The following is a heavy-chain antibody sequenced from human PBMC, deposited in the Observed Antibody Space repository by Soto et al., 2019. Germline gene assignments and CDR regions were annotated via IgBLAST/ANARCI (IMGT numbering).Heavy chain of an antibody. CDR1: GYTFTSYA. CDR2: INAGNGNT. V-gene: IGHV1-3*01. CDR3: ARDSTGYSSSWLYYYYYYMDV. Sequence: QVPLVQSGAEVKKPGASVKVSCKASGYTFTSYAMHWVRQAPGQRLEWMGWINAGNGNTKYSQKFQGRVTITRDTPASTAYMELSSLRSEDTAVYYCARDSTGYSSSWLYYYYYYMDVWGKGTTVTVSS. D-gene: IGHD6-13*01. J-gene: IGHJ6*03.